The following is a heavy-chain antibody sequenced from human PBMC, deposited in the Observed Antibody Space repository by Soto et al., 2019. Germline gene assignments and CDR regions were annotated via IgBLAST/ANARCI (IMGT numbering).Heavy chain of an antibody. CDR1: GFTFTNSA. D-gene: IGHD6-13*01. Sequence: SVKVSCKASGFTFTNSAVQWVRQAPGQRLEWIGWIIVGSGNTKYTQSLQGRITITRDTSTSTAYMELSSLISEDTAMYYCARVSSSWGLVNYFDYWGQGTLVTVSS. V-gene: IGHV1-58*01. CDR2: IIVGSGNT. CDR3: ARVSSSWGLVNYFDY. J-gene: IGHJ4*02.